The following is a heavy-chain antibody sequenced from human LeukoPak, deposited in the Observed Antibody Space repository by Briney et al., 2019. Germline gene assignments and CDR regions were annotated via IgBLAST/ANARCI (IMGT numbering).Heavy chain of an antibody. Sequence: GGSLRLSCAASGFTFSSYAMSWVRQAPGKGLEWVSSIISSGYPTYYADSAKGRFTISRDNSKNTLYLQMNSLRAEDTAVYYCAKDPQTGWYITFYFDYWGQGTLVTVSS. CDR2: IISSGYPT. D-gene: IGHD6-19*01. V-gene: IGHV3-23*01. J-gene: IGHJ4*02. CDR1: GFTFSSYA. CDR3: AKDPQTGWYITFYFDY.